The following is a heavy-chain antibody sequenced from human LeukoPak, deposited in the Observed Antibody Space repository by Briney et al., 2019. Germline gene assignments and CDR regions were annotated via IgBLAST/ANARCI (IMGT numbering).Heavy chain of an antibody. CDR2: IKRDGSEK. V-gene: IGHV3-7*01. J-gene: IGHJ4*02. CDR3: EGSAGY. CDR1: GFTFSNSW. Sequence: PGGSLTLSCTASGFTFSNSWMSWVRQAPGKGLEWVAHIKRDGSEKHYVDSVKGRFTISRDNAKSSLFLQMNSLRAEDTAVYYCEGSAGYWGQGTLVTVSS.